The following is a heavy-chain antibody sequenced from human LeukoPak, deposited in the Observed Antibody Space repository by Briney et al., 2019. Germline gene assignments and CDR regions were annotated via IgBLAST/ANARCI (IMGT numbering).Heavy chain of an antibody. CDR3: ARDYYDSSGYVEPVNAFAI. D-gene: IGHD3-22*01. CDR1: GFTFSSYA. J-gene: IGHJ3*02. Sequence: PGGSLRLSCAASGFTFSSYAMHWVRQAPGKGLEYVSGIIRKGGSTYSANSVEGRFTISRDNSKNTLYLQMGSLRAEDMAVYYCARDYYDSSGYVEPVNAFAIWGQGTMVTVSS. CDR2: IIRKGGST. V-gene: IGHV3-64*01.